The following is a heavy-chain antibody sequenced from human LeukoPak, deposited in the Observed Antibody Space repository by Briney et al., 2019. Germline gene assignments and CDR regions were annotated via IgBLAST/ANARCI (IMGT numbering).Heavy chain of an antibody. Sequence: GGSLRLSCAASGFTFSNAWMNWVRQAPGKGLEWVSYISSSSSTIYYADSVKGRFTISRDNAKNSLYLQMNSLRDEDTAVYYCASPGPISSGDAFDIWGQGTMVTVSS. CDR3: ASPGPISSGDAFDI. V-gene: IGHV3-48*02. CDR1: GFTFSNAW. CDR2: ISSSSSTI. J-gene: IGHJ3*02. D-gene: IGHD3-22*01.